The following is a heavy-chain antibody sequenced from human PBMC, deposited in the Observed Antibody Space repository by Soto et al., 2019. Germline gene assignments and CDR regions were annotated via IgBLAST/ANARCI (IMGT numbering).Heavy chain of an antibody. CDR3: ARDLEVGYFDY. J-gene: IGHJ4*02. V-gene: IGHV3-30-3*01. D-gene: IGHD1-26*01. Sequence: QVQLVESGGGVVQPGRSLRLSCAASGFTFSSYAMHWVRQAPGKGLEWVAVISYDGSNKYYADSVKGRFTISRDNSKNTLYLQMNSLRAEDTAVYYCARDLEVGYFDYWGQGTLVTVSS. CDR2: ISYDGSNK. CDR1: GFTFSSYA.